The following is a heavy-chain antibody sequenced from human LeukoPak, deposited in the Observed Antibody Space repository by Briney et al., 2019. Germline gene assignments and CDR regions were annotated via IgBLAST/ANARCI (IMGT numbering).Heavy chain of an antibody. D-gene: IGHD6-6*01. CDR3: ARLSIAARLPPSDAFDI. Sequence: GASVKVSCKASGYTFTGYYMHWVRQAPGQGLEWMGWINPNSGGTNYAQKFQGRVTMTRDTSISTAYMELSRLRSDDTAVYYCARLSIAARLPPSDAFDIWGQGTMVTVSS. CDR1: GYTFTGYY. V-gene: IGHV1-2*02. J-gene: IGHJ3*02. CDR2: INPNSGGT.